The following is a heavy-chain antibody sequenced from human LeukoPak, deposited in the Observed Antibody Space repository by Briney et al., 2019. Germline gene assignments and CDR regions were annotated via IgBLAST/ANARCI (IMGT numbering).Heavy chain of an antibody. D-gene: IGHD4-11*01. CDR3: ARGDYTFYS. CDR2: ICYSGST. V-gene: IGHV4-31*03. Sequence: SQTLSLTCTVSGGSISTGGYYWSWLRQHPGKGLERIGYICYSGSTYYNPSLKSRVTISVDTSKNQFSLKLSSVTAADTAVYYCARGDYTFYSWGQGTLVTVSS. CDR1: GGSISTGGYY. J-gene: IGHJ4*02.